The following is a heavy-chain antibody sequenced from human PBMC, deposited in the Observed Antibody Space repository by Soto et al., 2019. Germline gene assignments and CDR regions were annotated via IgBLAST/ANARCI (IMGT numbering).Heavy chain of an antibody. Sequence: QVQLQQWGAGLLKPSETLSLTCAISGGSSSSHSKSWVRQPPGKGLEWIGEIHHDGSTNYNPSLKSRVTISGDTSKNHFSLELSSVTAADTAVYYCETYDVGTIIQDYWGQGTLVTVSS. CDR3: ETYDVGTIIQDY. CDR2: IHHDGST. V-gene: IGHV4-34*01. J-gene: IGHJ4*02. D-gene: IGHD2-21*02. CDR1: GGSSSSHS.